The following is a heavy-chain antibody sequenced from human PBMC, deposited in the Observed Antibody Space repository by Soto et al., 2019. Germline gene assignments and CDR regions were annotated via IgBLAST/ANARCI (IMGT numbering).Heavy chain of an antibody. J-gene: IGHJ5*02. Sequence: ASVKVSCKASGYTFTSYGISWVRQAPGQGLEWMGWISAYNGNTNYAQKLQGRVTMTTDTSTSTAYMELRSLRSDDTAVYYCARDEGYCSSTSCYSMGWFDPWGQGTLVTVSS. V-gene: IGHV1-18*01. CDR3: ARDEGYCSSTSCYSMGWFDP. CDR2: ISAYNGNT. CDR1: GYTFTSYG. D-gene: IGHD2-2*01.